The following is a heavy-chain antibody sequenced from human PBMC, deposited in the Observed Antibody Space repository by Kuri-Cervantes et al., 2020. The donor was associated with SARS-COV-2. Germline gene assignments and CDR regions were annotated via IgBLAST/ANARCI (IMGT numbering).Heavy chain of an antibody. CDR1: GGSFSDYY. CDR2: IYYSGST. Sequence: SQTLSLTCAVYGGSFSDYYWSWIRQPPGKGLEWIGYIYYSGSTNYNPSLKSRVTISVDTSKNQFSLKLSSVTAADTAVYYCARDGCSGGSCYYSYWFDPWGQGTLVTVSS. D-gene: IGHD2-15*01. CDR3: ARDGCSGGSCYYSYWFDP. J-gene: IGHJ5*02. V-gene: IGHV4-59*01.